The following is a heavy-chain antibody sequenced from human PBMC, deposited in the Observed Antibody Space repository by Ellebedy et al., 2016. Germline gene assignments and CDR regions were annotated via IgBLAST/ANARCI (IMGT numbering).Heavy chain of an antibody. CDR1: GGSVSGSHW. CDR2: LSHTGNA. D-gene: IGHD3-16*01. J-gene: IGHJ4*02. Sequence: SETLSLTXAVSGGSVSGSHWWNWVRQAPGKGLEWLGELSHTGNANYHPSLKTRITIIVDSSKKHISLILTSVTAADTAIYFCVRYDLHLGEALADFWGQGTLVTVSS. V-gene: IGHV4-4*02. CDR3: VRYDLHLGEALADF.